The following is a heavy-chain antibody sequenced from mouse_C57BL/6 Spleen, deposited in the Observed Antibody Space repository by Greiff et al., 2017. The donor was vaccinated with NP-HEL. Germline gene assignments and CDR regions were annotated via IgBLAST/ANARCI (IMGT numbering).Heavy chain of an antibody. D-gene: IGHD1-1*01. CDR3: ARILDAMDY. Sequence: VQLQQSGAELVKPGASVKMSCKASGYTFTSYWITWVKQRPGQGLEWIGDIYPGSGSTNYNEKFKSKATLTADKSSSTAYMQLSSLTSEDSAVLYCARILDAMDYWGKGTSVTVSS. CDR1: GYTFTSYW. V-gene: IGHV1-55*01. CDR2: IYPGSGST. J-gene: IGHJ4*01.